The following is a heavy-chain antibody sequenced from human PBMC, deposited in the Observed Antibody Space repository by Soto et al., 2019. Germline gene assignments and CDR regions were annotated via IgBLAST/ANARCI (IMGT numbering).Heavy chain of an antibody. Sequence: GGSLRLSCEASGFSFRTYSMHWVRQAPGKGLEWVSSIGLRSDIYYADSVKGRFTISRDNAKNSVSLQMNSLRDEDTAVYYCAREETAWPLAYGLDVWGQGTTVTVSS. CDR2: IGLRSDI. D-gene: IGHD2-21*02. J-gene: IGHJ6*02. V-gene: IGHV3-21*01. CDR3: AREETAWPLAYGLDV. CDR1: GFSFRTYS.